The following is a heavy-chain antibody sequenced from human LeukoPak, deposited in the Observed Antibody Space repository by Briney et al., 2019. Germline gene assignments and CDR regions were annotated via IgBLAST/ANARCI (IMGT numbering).Heavy chain of an antibody. CDR3: GRTPYSSSWFFES. V-gene: IGHV3-23*01. J-gene: IGHJ4*02. D-gene: IGHD6-13*01. CDR2: ISGSGGST. Sequence: GGSLRLSCAASGFTFSGYAMSWVRQAPGKGLEWVSVISGSGGSTYYAGSVKGRFTISRDNSKNTLYLQMNSLRAEDTAIYYCGRTPYSSSWFFESWGQGTLVTVSS. CDR1: GFTFSGYA.